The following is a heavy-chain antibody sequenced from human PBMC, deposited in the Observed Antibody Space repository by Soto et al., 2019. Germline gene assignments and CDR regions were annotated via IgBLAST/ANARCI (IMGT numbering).Heavy chain of an antibody. CDR3: ARTGTRASSGWYFGY. Sequence: ASVKVSCKASGYTFTSYGISWVRQAPGQGLEWMGWISAYNGNTNYAQKLQGRVTMTTDTSTSTAYMELGSLRSDDTAVYYCARTGTRASSGWYFGYWGQGTLVTVSS. V-gene: IGHV1-18*01. CDR1: GYTFTSYG. J-gene: IGHJ4*02. D-gene: IGHD6-19*01. CDR2: ISAYNGNT.